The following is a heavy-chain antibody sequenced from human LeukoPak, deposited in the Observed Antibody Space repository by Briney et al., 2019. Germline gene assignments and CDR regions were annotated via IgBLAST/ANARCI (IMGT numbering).Heavy chain of an antibody. CDR1: GFTFSSYS. V-gene: IGHV3-21*01. Sequence: GGSLRLSCAASGFTFSSYSMNWVRQAPGKGLEWVSSISSSSSYIYYADSVKGRFTISRDNAKNSLYLQMNSLRAEDTAVYYCARSEYYYDSSGSDAFDIWGQGTMVTVSS. D-gene: IGHD3-22*01. CDR2: ISSSSSYI. CDR3: ARSEYYYDSSGSDAFDI. J-gene: IGHJ3*02.